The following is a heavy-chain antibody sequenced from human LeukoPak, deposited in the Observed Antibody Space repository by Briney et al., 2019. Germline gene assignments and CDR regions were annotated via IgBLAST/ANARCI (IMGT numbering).Heavy chain of an antibody. J-gene: IGHJ4*02. D-gene: IGHD3-3*01. CDR1: GFIFSNYA. CDR3: AKKSLWSGPFDY. Sequence: XGSLRLSCKASGFIFSNYAMSWVRQAPGKGLEWVSIITGSGGNSYYTDSVKGRFTLSRDNSKNTLFLQMNSLRAEDTAVYFCAKKSLWSGPFDYWGQGTLVTVFS. V-gene: IGHV3-23*01. CDR2: ITGSGGNS.